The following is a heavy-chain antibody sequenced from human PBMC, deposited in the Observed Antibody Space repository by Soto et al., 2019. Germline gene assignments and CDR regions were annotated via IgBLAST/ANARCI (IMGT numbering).Heavy chain of an antibody. CDR2: VYYGGST. D-gene: IGHD3-22*01. Sequence: QLHLQESGPGLVKPSETLSLTCTVSGGSISSSSYYWGWLRQPPGKGLEWIGNVYYGGSTYYNPSLQSRVIISVETSKSQLSLKLSSFTAADTAVDYGAVGDYYHSSGYYFYYYTMDVWGQGNTFTVSS. V-gene: IGHV4-39*01. CDR1: GGSISSSSYY. CDR3: AVGDYYHSSGYYFYYYTMDV. J-gene: IGHJ6*02.